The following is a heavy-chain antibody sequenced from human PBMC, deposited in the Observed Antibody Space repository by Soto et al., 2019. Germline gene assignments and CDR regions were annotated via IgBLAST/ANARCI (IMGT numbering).Heavy chain of an antibody. V-gene: IGHV1-18*01. CDR1: GYTFTNYD. CDR3: ASDLVSSGWVGDY. D-gene: IGHD6-19*01. CDR2: ISAYNGNT. J-gene: IGHJ4*02. Sequence: QVQLVQSGAEVKKPGASVKVSCKASGYTFTNYDISWVRQAPGQGLEWMGWISAYNGNTNYAQKLQGRVTMTMDTSTTTAYMELRSLTSDDTAVYYCASDLVSSGWVGDYWGQGTLVTVSS.